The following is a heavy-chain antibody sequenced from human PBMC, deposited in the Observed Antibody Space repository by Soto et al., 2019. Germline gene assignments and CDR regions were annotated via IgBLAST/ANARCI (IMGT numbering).Heavy chain of an antibody. V-gene: IGHV4-30-2*01. CDR2: IYHSGST. Sequence: SETLSLTCAVSGGSISSGGYSWSWIRQPPGKGLEWIGYIYHSGSTYYNPSLKSRVTISVDRSKNQFSLKLSSVTAADTAVYYCARGGIQLWLLDYWGQGTLVTVSS. D-gene: IGHD5-18*01. CDR1: GGSISSGGYS. CDR3: ARGGIQLWLLDY. J-gene: IGHJ4*02.